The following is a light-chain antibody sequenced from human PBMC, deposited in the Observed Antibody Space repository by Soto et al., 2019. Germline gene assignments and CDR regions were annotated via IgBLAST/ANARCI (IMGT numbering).Light chain of an antibody. V-gene: IGLV2-14*01. CDR1: SSDVGGYNH. CDR3: CSYTSLSTVV. J-gene: IGLJ2*01. CDR2: AVS. Sequence: QSALTQPASVSGSPGQSITISCTGTSSDVGGYNHVSWYQHSPGKAPKLILFAVSDRPSGVSHRFSGSKSGNTASLTISGLQAEDEADYHCCSYTSLSTVVFVGGTKLTVL.